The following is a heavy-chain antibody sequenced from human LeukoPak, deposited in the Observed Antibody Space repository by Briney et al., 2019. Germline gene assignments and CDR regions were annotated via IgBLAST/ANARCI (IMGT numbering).Heavy chain of an antibody. CDR1: GYSISSGYY. Sequence: SETLSLTCAVSGYSISSGYYWGWIRQPPGKGLEWIGSIFHSGSSYYNPSLKSRVTISVDTSRNQFSLKLTSVTAADTAVYYCARSVCGAGSCYGFDYWGQGTLVTVSS. CDR2: IFHSGSS. V-gene: IGHV4-38-2*01. CDR3: ARSVCGAGSCYGFDY. D-gene: IGHD2-15*01. J-gene: IGHJ4*01.